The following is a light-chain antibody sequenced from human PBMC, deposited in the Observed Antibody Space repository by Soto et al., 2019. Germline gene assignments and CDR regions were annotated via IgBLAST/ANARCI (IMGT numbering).Light chain of an antibody. V-gene: IGKV3-11*01. CDR1: QSVSSY. J-gene: IGKJ4*01. CDR2: DAS. Sequence: EIVLTQSPATLSLSPGERATLSCRASQSVSSYLAWYQQKPGQAPRLLIYDASNRATGIPARFSGSGSGTDFTLTISGLEPEDFAVYYCQQRSNWRALTFGGGTTVEIK. CDR3: QQRSNWRALT.